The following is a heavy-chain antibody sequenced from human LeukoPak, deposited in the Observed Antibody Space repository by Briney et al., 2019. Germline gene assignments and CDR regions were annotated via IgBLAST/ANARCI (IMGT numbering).Heavy chain of an antibody. CDR1: GGSINSYY. J-gene: IGHJ3*02. CDR2: IYTSGST. V-gene: IGHV4-4*07. Sequence: SSETLSLTCTVSGGSINSYYWSWVRQPAGKGLEWIGRIYTSGSTNYNPSLKSRVTMSVDTSKNQFSLKLSSVTAADTAVYYCATSMIVVVPDAFDIWGQGTMVTVSS. D-gene: IGHD3-22*01. CDR3: ATSMIVVVPDAFDI.